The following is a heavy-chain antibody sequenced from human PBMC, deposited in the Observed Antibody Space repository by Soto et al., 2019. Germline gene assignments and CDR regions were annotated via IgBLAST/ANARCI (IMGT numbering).Heavy chain of an antibody. D-gene: IGHD3-3*01. CDR3: ARVQGGGGAIVHNY. CDR1: GGSISSYY. Sequence: SETLSLTCTVSGGSISSYYWSWIRQPPGKGLEWIGYIYYSGSTNYNPSLKSRVTISVDTSKNQFSLKLSSVTAADTAVYYCARVQGGGGAIVHNYWGQGTLVTVSS. J-gene: IGHJ4*02. CDR2: IYYSGST. V-gene: IGHV4-59*08.